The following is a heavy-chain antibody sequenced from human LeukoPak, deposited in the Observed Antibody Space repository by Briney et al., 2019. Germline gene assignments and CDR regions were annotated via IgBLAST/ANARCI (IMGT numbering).Heavy chain of an antibody. CDR1: GGSISSSSYY. J-gene: IGHJ6*02. CDR3: ATGPGGYRTNGVCYTEYYYYGMDV. CDR2: IYYSGST. D-gene: IGHD2-8*01. V-gene: IGHV4-39*01. Sequence: PSETLSLTCTVSGGSISSSSYYWGWIRQPPGKGLEWIGSIYYSGSTYYNPSLKSRVTISVDTSKNQFSLKLSSVTAADTAVYYCATGPGGYRTNGVCYTEYYYYGMDVWGQGTTVTVSS.